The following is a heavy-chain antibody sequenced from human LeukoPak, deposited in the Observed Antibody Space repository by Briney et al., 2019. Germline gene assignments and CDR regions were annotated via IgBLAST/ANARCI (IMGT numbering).Heavy chain of an antibody. CDR1: GYTFTSYW. J-gene: IGHJ6*03. V-gene: IGHV5-51*01. CDR2: IYPGDSDT. CDR3: ARQSTYYYGSGSFHDYMDV. D-gene: IGHD3-10*01. Sequence: VASVKVSCKASGYTFTSYWIGWVRQMPGKGLEWMGIIYPGDSDTRYSPSFQGQVTISADKSISTAYLQWSSLRASDTAMYYCARQSTYYYGSGSFHDYMDVWGKGTTVTVSS.